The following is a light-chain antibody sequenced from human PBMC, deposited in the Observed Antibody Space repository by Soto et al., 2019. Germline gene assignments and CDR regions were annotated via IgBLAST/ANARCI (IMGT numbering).Light chain of an antibody. V-gene: IGLV2-14*01. Sequence: QSVLTQPASVSGSPGQSITISCTGTSSDVGAYTSVSWYQQHPGKAPKLIIYEVSNRPPGVSTRFSGSKSASTASLTISGLQAEDEAHYYCSSFTGASTIFGTGTKVTVL. CDR2: EVS. J-gene: IGLJ1*01. CDR1: SSDVGAYTS. CDR3: SSFTGASTI.